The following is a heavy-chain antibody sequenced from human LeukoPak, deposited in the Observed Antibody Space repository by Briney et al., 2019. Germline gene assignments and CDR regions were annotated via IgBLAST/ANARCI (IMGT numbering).Heavy chain of an antibody. CDR2: IYPGDSDP. V-gene: IGHV5-51*01. CDR1: GYSLTNYW. J-gene: IGHJ3*02. Sequence: GESLKISRKGSGYSLTNYWIGWVRQIPGKGLEWMGSIYPGDSDPRYSPSFEGQVTISADKSVSTAYLQWRSLKASDTAMYYCARRDGYGAYDIWGQGTMVTVSS. CDR3: ARRDGYGAYDI. D-gene: IGHD5-24*01.